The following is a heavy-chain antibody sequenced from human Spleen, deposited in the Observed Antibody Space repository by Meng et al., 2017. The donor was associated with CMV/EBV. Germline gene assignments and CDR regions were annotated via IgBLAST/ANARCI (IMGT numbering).Heavy chain of an antibody. CDR1: GFTLTEYT. J-gene: IGHJ6*02. V-gene: IGHV3-48*04. CDR3: SRHLRFDFWSGYYSPYYYYYGLDV. D-gene: IGHD3-3*01. CDR2: ISSSGTNI. Sequence: GESLKISCAASGFTLTEYTMNWVRQAPGKGLECVSHISSSGTNIYYADSVKGRFTISRDNAKNSLFLQMNSLKTEDTAVYYCSRHLRFDFWSGYYSPYYYYYGLDVWGQGTTVTVSS.